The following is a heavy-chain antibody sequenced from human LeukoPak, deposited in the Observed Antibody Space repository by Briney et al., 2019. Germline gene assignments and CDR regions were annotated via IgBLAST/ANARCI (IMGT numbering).Heavy chain of an antibody. Sequence: SETLSLTCTVSGGSISSYYWSWIRQPPGKGLEWIGYIYYSGSTNYNPSLKSRVTISVDMSKNQFSLKLSSVTAADTAVYYCASYGGYSPFDYWGQGTLVTVSS. CDR2: IYYSGST. CDR3: ASYGGYSPFDY. J-gene: IGHJ4*02. CDR1: GGSISSYY. V-gene: IGHV4-59*12. D-gene: IGHD4-23*01.